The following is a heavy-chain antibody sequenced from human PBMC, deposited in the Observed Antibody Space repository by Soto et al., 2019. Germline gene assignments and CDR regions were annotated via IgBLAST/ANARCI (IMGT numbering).Heavy chain of an antibody. V-gene: IGHV4-39*02. CDR1: GGSISSSMYY. J-gene: IGHJ5*02. CDR3: ARGIATGQLDP. D-gene: IGHD2-15*01. Sequence: SETLSLTCTVSGGSISSSMYYLGWIRQPPGKGLEWIGSIYYSGSTYYNPSLKSRVIITRDTSASTAYMDLSSLRSEDTAVYYCARGIATGQLDPWGQGTLVTVSS. CDR2: IYYSGST.